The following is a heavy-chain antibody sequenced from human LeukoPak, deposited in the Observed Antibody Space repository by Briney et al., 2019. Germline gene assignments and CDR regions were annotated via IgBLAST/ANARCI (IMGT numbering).Heavy chain of an antibody. Sequence: ASVKVSCKASGYTFTSYYMHWVRQAPGQGLEWMGIINPSGGSTSYAQKFQGRVTMTRDTSTSTVYMELSSLRSEDTAVYYCAREVGDSSGYLYYFDYWGQGTLVTVSS. V-gene: IGHV1-46*01. CDR1: GYTFTSYY. D-gene: IGHD3-22*01. CDR3: AREVGDSSGYLYYFDY. CDR2: INPSGGST. J-gene: IGHJ4*02.